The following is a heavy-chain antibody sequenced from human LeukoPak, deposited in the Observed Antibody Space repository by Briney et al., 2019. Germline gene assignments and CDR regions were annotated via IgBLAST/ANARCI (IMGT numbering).Heavy chain of an antibody. D-gene: IGHD3-10*02. CDR2: IGWNSGSI. V-gene: IGHV3-9*01. CDR3: AELGITMIGGV. CDR1: GFTFDDYA. J-gene: IGHJ6*04. Sequence: GRSLRLSCAASGFTFDDYAMHWVRQAPGKGLEWVSTIGWNSGSIGYADSVKGRFAISRDNAKNSLYLQMNSLRAEDTAVYYCAELGITMIGGVWGKGTTVTISS.